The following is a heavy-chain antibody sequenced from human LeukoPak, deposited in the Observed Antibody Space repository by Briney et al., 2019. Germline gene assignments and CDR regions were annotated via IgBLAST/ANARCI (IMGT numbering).Heavy chain of an antibody. CDR3: AEEGGLGYHDYYYYGMDV. Sequence: PSETLSLTCIVSGGSISSYYWSWIRQPPGKGLEWIGYIYYSGSTNYNPSLKSRVTISVDTSKNQFSLKLSSVTAAATAVYYCAEEGGLGYHDYYYYGMDVWGQGTTVTVSS. D-gene: IGHD2-2*01. V-gene: IGHV4-59*01. J-gene: IGHJ6*02. CDR2: IYYSGST. CDR1: GGSISSYY.